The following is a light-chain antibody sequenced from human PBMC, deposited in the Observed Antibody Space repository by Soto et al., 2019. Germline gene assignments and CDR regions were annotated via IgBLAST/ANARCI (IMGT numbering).Light chain of an antibody. J-gene: IGKJ1*01. CDR2: GAS. Sequence: EIVLTQSPGTLSLSPGERATLSCRASQSVSSSYLAWYQQKPGQAPRLLIYGASSRATGIPDRFSGRGSGTDFTLTISRLEPEEFAVYYCQQYGSSLWTFGQGTKVKIK. V-gene: IGKV3-20*01. CDR3: QQYGSSLWT. CDR1: QSVSSSY.